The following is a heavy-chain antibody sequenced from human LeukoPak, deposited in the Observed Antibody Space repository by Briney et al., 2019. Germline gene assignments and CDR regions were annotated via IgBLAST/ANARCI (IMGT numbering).Heavy chain of an antibody. CDR1: GYSLTSYW. CDR2: IYPGDPDT. V-gene: IGHV5-51*01. J-gene: IGHJ4*02. Sequence: GEFLKIPCWGSGYSLTSYWIGWGRQMPGKGLGWRVGIYPGDPDTRYSPSFQGQVTISADKSLNPAYLQCSSLKGSDTATYYCARREDGYNIFDYWGQGTVVTVSS. CDR3: ARREDGYNIFDY. D-gene: IGHD5-24*01.